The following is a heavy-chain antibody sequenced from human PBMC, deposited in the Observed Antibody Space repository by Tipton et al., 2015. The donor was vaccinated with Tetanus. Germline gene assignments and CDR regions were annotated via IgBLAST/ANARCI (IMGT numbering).Heavy chain of an antibody. CDR1: GFTFSSYS. D-gene: IGHD2-21*01. Sequence: SLRLSCAASGFTFSSYSMNWVRQAPGKGLEWVSSIDSSSSASYIYYADSVKGRFTISRDNAKNSLFLQMNSLRAEDTATYYCATRPGGGPYFGVFDYWGQGTVVTVSS. J-gene: IGHJ4*02. V-gene: IGHV3-21*01. CDR2: IDSSSSASYI. CDR3: ATRPGGGPYFGVFDY.